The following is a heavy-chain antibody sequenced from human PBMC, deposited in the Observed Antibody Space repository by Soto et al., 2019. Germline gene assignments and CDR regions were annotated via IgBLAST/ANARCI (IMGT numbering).Heavy chain of an antibody. CDR1: GFTFSSYG. D-gene: IGHD1-26*01. J-gene: IGHJ4*02. CDR2: ISYDGSNK. V-gene: IGHV3-30*18. Sequence: QVQLVESGGGVVQPGRSLRLSCAASGFTFSSYGMHWVRQAPGKGLEWVAVISYDGSNKYYADSVKGRFTISRDNSKNTLYLQMNSLRAEDTAVYYCAKDHLIVRWVGYFDYWGQGTLDTVSS. CDR3: AKDHLIVRWVGYFDY.